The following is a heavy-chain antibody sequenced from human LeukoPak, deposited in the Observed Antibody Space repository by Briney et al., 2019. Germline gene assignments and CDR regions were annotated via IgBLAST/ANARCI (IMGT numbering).Heavy chain of an antibody. CDR1: GFTFSSYG. V-gene: IGHV3-30*18. J-gene: IGHJ4*02. D-gene: IGHD6-19*01. Sequence: GGSLRLSCAASGFTFSSYGMRWVRQAPGKGLEWVAVISYDGSNKYYADSVKGRFTISRDNSKNTLYLQMNSLRAEDTAVYYCAKESSSGWHEDYWGQGTLVTVSS. CDR2: ISYDGSNK. CDR3: AKESSSGWHEDY.